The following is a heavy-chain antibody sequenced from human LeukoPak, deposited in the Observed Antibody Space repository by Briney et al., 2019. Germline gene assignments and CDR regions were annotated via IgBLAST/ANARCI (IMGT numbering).Heavy chain of an antibody. V-gene: IGHV4-38-2*02. CDR2: IYYSGST. CDR3: ARHRLYDSTGYYYDFDY. Sequence: SETLSLTCTVSGYSIGSGYYWGWIRQPPGKGLEWIGSIYYSGSTYDNPSLKRRVTISLDTSKNQFSLKLSSVTASDTAVYYCARHRLYDSTGYYYDFDYWGQGTLVTVSS. D-gene: IGHD3-22*01. CDR1: GYSIGSGYY. J-gene: IGHJ4*02.